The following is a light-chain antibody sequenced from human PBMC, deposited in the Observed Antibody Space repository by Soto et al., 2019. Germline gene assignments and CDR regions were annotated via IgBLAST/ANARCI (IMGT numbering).Light chain of an antibody. CDR3: QQYGGSPRT. CDR1: QTVSTNY. Sequence: DNFLTKSPGTLSLGRGDIASLSCRASQTVSTNYLAWYQQKPGQAPRLLIYGASKRATGIPDRFSGSGSGTDFTLTITRLEPEDFAVYYCQQYGGSPRTFGQGTKVDI. CDR2: GAS. J-gene: IGKJ1*01. V-gene: IGKV3-20*01.